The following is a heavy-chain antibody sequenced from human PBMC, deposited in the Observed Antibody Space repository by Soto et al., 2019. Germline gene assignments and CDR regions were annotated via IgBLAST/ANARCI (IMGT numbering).Heavy chain of an antibody. J-gene: IGHJ4*02. CDR2: IFYSGTT. D-gene: IGHD2-2*01. V-gene: IGHV4-31*03. CDR3: ARAEMPRTGPYFDC. Sequence: SETLSLTCTVSGGSISSGGYYWSWIRQHPGKGLEWIGYIFYSGTTYYNPSLESRVSISLDTSKNQFSLKLTSMTAADTALYYCARAEMPRTGPYFDCWGQGTLVTVSS. CDR1: GGSISSGGYY.